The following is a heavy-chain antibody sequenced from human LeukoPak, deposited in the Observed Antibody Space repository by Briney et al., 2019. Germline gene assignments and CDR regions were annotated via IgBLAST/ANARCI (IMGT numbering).Heavy chain of an antibody. CDR2: MNPNSGNT. CDR3: ARGVRYCSGGSCYSRKGPNWFDP. D-gene: IGHD2-15*01. J-gene: IGHJ5*02. V-gene: IGHV1-8*01. Sequence: GASVKVSCKASGYTFTSYDINWVRQATGQGLEWMGWMNPNSGNTGYAQKFQGRVTMTRNTPISTAYMELSSLRSEDTAVYYCARGVRYCSGGSCYSRKGPNWFDPWGQGTLVTVSS. CDR1: GYTFTSYD.